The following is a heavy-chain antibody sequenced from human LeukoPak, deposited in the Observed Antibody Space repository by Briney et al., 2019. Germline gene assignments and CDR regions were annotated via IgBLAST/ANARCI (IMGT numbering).Heavy chain of an antibody. CDR1: SGSIRSDY. CDR3: ATVGDYIWGSYNDY. J-gene: IGHJ4*02. Sequence: SETLSLTCTVSSGSIRSDYWSWIRQPAGKGLEWIGNIYYTGSTYYNPSLTSRVTISIDTSRNQFSLHLSSVTAADTAVYYCATVGDYIWGSYNDYWGQGTLVTVSS. V-gene: IGHV4-59*12. D-gene: IGHD3-16*01. CDR2: IYYTGST.